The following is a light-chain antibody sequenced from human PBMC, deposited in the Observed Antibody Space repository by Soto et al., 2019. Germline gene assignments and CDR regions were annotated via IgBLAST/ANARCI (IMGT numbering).Light chain of an antibody. J-gene: IGKJ2*01. Sequence: EIVLTQSPGTLSLSPGERATLSCRASHSVRSSYLAWYQQKPGQAPRLLIYGASSRATGITDRFSGSGSGTDFTLSISRLEPEDFAVYYFQQYGSSPPYTFGQGTKLEIK. V-gene: IGKV3-20*01. CDR1: HSVRSSY. CDR2: GAS. CDR3: QQYGSSPPYT.